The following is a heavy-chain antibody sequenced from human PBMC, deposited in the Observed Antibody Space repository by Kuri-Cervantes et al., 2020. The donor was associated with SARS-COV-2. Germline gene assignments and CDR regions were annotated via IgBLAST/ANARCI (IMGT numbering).Heavy chain of an antibody. CDR2: ISAYNGNT. CDR1: GYTFTSYG. J-gene: IGHJ4*02. V-gene: IGHV1-18*01. D-gene: IGHD2/OR15-2a*01. Sequence: ASVKVSCKASGYTFTSYGISWVRQAPGQGLEWMGWISAYNGNTNYAQKLQGRVTMTTDTSTSTAYMELRSLRPEDTAVYYCAREGGDGYTTFSAFNYWGQGTLVTVSS. CDR3: AREGGDGYTTFSAFNY.